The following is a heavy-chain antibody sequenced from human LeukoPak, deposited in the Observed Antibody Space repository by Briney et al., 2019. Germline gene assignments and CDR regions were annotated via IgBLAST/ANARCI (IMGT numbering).Heavy chain of an antibody. J-gene: IGHJ3*02. V-gene: IGHV1-46*03. CDR1: GYSLTSYY. Sequence: GASVQVSCKASGYSLTSYYMHWVRQAPGQGLEWVAIINPSGGSTRYAQKFQDRVTVTRDTSTSTVYMELSSLRSEDTAVYFCTRTVYDYVWGSYRYSGHAFDIWGQGTMVTVSS. CDR3: TRTVYDYVWGSYRYSGHAFDI. CDR2: INPSGGST. D-gene: IGHD3-16*02.